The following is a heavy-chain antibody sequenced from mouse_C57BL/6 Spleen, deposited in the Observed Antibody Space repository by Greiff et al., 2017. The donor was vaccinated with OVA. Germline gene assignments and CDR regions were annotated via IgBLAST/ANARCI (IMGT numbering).Heavy chain of an antibody. CDR1: GFTFSSYG. CDR2: ISSGGSYT. Sequence: VQLQQSGGDLVKPGGSLKLSCAASGFTFSSYGMSWVRQTPDKRLEWVATISSGGSYTYYPDSVKGRFTISRDNAKNTLYLQMSSLKSEDTAMYYCARRGYYGNYWYFDVWGTGTTVTVSS. V-gene: IGHV5-6*01. CDR3: ARRGYYGNYWYFDV. D-gene: IGHD2-1*01. J-gene: IGHJ1*03.